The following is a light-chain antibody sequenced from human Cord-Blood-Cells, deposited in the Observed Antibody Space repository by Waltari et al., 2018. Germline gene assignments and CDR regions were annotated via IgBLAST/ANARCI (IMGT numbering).Light chain of an antibody. CDR1: DRPVGSYNL. CDR3: CSYAGSSTFV. J-gene: IGLJ1*01. Sequence: QSALTQPAPVSASPGQSSTIPRLGTDRPVGSYNLFSCYQQHPGKAPTLMIYEGSKRPSGVSNLFSGSKSGNTASLTISGLQAEDEADYYCCSYAGSSTFVFGTGTKVTVL. V-gene: IGLV2-23*03. CDR2: EGS.